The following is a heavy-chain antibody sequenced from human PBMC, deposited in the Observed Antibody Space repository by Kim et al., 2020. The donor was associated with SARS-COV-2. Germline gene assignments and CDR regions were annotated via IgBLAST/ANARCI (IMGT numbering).Heavy chain of an antibody. CDR3: ARGVADIVVVVAATPWFDP. D-gene: IGHD2-15*01. Sequence: SETLSLTCAVYGGSFSGYYWSWIRQPPGKGLEWIGEINHSGSTNYNPSLKSRVTISVDTSKNQFSLKLSSVTAADTAVYYCARGVADIVVVVAATPWFDPWGQGTLVTVSS. V-gene: IGHV4-34*01. CDR1: GGSFSGYY. CDR2: INHSGST. J-gene: IGHJ5*02.